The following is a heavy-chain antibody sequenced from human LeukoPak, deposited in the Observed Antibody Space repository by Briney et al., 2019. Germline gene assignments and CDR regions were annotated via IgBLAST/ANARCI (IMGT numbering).Heavy chain of an antibody. Sequence: ASVKVPHLASGGTFSNYVITRVRQAPGQGLEWMGGSIPLFNTSNYAQKLQGRVTISADESTTTAYMELTSLTSDDTAVYYCARSGNRSSHHWRERTLDIVSS. V-gene: IGHV1-69*13. D-gene: IGHD6-6*01. CDR3: ARSGNRSSHH. CDR1: GGTFSNYV. CDR2: SIPLFNTS. J-gene: IGHJ5*02.